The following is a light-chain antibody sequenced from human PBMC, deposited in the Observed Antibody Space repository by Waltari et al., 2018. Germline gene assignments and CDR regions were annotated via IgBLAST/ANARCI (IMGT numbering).Light chain of an antibody. CDR2: AAS. V-gene: IGKV1-39*01. CDR1: QSISSN. CDR3: QQSYSTPYT. Sequence: IQMTQPPSSLSASVGARVTITCRASQSISSNLNWDQQKPGKAPKLLIYAASSLQSSVPSSCSGSGSGTDFYLTISSLRPADFAAFYCQQSYSTPYTFGQGTKLEIK. J-gene: IGKJ2*01.